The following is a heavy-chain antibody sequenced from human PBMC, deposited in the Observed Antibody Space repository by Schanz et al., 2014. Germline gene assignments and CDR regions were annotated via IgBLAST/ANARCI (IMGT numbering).Heavy chain of an antibody. J-gene: IGHJ5*01. CDR1: GFTFSTYA. V-gene: IGHV3-23*04. CDR3: AKDFTGSGIFFNS. Sequence: DVHLVESGGGFVQPGGSLRLSCAASGFTFSTYAMDWVRQAPWKGLEWVSAISGSGDNTFYADSVRGRFTISRDNSRNTLYLQMNSLRAEDTAVYYCAKDFTGSGIFFNSWGQGTLVSVSS. CDR2: ISGSGDNT. D-gene: IGHD3-10*01.